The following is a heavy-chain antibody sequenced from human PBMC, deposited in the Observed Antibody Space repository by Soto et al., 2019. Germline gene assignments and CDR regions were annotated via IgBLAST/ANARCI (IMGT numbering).Heavy chain of an antibody. CDR2: ISGYNGDT. V-gene: IGHV1-18*04. Sequence: QIQLVQSGAELKKPGASVKVSCKTSGYTFTSYGVSWVRQAPGQGLEWMGWISGYNGDTNYVQNVQGRVTMTTDTSTSTVYMELRSLRSDDTALYYCARDGGYYSFDSWGQGTLVTVSS. CDR3: ARDGGYYSFDS. D-gene: IGHD6-25*01. J-gene: IGHJ4*02. CDR1: GYTFTSYG.